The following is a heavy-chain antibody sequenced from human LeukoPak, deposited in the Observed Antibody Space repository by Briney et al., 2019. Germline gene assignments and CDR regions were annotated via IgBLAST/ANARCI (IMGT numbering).Heavy chain of an antibody. Sequence: SETLSLTCAVYGGSFSGYYWSWIRQPPGKGLEWIGEINHSGSTNYNPSLKSRVTISVDTSKNQFSLKLSSVTAADTAVYYCARDQDRYYYDSSGYYYVLWGQGTLVTVSS. D-gene: IGHD3-22*01. V-gene: IGHV4-34*09. CDR3: ARDQDRYYYDSSGYYYVL. CDR2: INHSGST. CDR1: GGSFSGYY. J-gene: IGHJ4*02.